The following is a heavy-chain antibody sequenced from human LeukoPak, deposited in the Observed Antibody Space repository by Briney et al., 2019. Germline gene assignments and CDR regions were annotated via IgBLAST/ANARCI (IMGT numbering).Heavy chain of an antibody. V-gene: IGHV4-31*03. CDR2: IYYSGST. CDR3: ARESPYYDFWSGDYPHYYGMDV. D-gene: IGHD3-3*01. Sequence: SETLSLTCTVSGGSISSGGYYWSCLRQHPGKGLEWIGYIYYSGSTYYNPSLKSRVNISVDTSKNQFSLKLSSVTAADTAVYDCARESPYYDFWSGDYPHYYGMDVWGQGTTVTVSS. J-gene: IGHJ6*02. CDR1: GGSISSGGYY.